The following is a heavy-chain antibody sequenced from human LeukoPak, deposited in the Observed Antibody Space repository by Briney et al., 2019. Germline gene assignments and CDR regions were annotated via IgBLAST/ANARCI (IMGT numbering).Heavy chain of an antibody. CDR3: ARGDTSMGDY. V-gene: IGHV3-53*01. D-gene: IGHD5-18*01. Sequence: PGGSLRLSCAASEFIVSKNYMSWVRQAPGKGLECVSVMHSNDDTYYAASVRGRFTISRDNSNNMLYLQMNNLRPEDTAVYYCARGDTSMGDYWGQGTLVTVSS. CDR2: MHSNDDT. CDR1: EFIVSKNY. J-gene: IGHJ4*02.